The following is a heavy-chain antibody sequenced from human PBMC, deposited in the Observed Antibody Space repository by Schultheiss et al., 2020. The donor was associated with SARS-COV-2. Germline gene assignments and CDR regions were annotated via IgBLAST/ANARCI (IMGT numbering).Heavy chain of an antibody. CDR1: GFTFSSYA. D-gene: IGHD3-3*01. CDR3: AKDLGTYYDFWSGSPFDP. J-gene: IGHJ5*02. CDR2: ISGSGGST. Sequence: GGSLRLSCAASGFTFSSYAMSWVRQAPGKGLEWVSAISGSGGSTYYADSVKGRFTISRDNSKSTLYLQMNSLRAEDTAVYYCAKDLGTYYDFWSGSPFDPWGQGTLVTVSS. V-gene: IGHV3-23*01.